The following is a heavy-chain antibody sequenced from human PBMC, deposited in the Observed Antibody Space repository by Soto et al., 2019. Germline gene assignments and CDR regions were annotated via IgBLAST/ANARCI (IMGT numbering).Heavy chain of an antibody. V-gene: IGHV4-59*02. Sequence: PSETLSLTCTVSGGSVFSYYWSWIRQPPGKGLEWIGYIYNSGSTYYSGSTDYKPSLKSRVTMSVDTSKNQFSMKLSSVTAADTAVYYCARGRFLEWLSYPNWFEAWGQGTLVTVSS. J-gene: IGHJ5*02. CDR1: GGSVFSYY. CDR3: ARGRFLEWLSYPNWFEA. D-gene: IGHD3-3*01. CDR2: IYNSGSTYYSGST.